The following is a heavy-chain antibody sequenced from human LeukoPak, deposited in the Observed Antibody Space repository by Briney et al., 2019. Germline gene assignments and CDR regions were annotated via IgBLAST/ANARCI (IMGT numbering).Heavy chain of an antibody. CDR1: GFTFSSYD. CDR2: IGTAGDT. CDR3: ARAGHYDFWSGEGYGMDV. V-gene: IGHV3-13*01. D-gene: IGHD3-3*01. Sequence: GGSLRLSCAASGFTFSSYDMPWVRQATGKGLEWVPAIGTAGDTYYPGSVKGRFTISRENDKNSLYLQMNSLRAGDTAVYYCARAGHYDFWSGEGYGMDVWGQGTTVTVSS. J-gene: IGHJ6*02.